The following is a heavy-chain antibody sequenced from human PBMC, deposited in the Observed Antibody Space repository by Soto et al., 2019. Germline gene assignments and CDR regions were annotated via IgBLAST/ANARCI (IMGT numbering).Heavy chain of an antibody. CDR3: ARSLGYSSGWYPNWFDP. V-gene: IGHV6-1*01. CDR2: TYYRSKWYN. J-gene: IGHJ5*02. CDR1: GDSVSSNSAA. Sequence: SQTLSLTCAISGDSVSSNSAAWNWIRQSPSRGLEWLGRTYYRSKWYNDYAVSVKSRITINPGTSKNQFSLQLNSVTPEDTAVNYCARSLGYSSGWYPNWFDPWGQGTLVTVSS. D-gene: IGHD6-19*01.